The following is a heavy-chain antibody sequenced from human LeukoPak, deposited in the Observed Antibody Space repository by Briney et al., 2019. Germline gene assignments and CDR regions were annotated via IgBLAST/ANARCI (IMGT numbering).Heavy chain of an antibody. D-gene: IGHD6-13*01. Sequence: SVKVSCKASGGTFSSYAISWVRQAPGQGLEWMGGIIPIFGTANYAQKFQGRVTITADESTSTAYMELNSLRAEDTAVYYCAKDTGGGVYIAAPYAFDIWGQGTMVTVSS. CDR3: AKDTGGGVYIAAPYAFDI. J-gene: IGHJ3*02. CDR2: IIPIFGTA. CDR1: GGTFSSYA. V-gene: IGHV1-69*13.